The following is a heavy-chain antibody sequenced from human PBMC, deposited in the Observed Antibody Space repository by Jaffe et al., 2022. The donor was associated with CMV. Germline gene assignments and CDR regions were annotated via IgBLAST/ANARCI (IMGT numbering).Heavy chain of an antibody. CDR2: INPSGGST. D-gene: IGHD1-26*01. V-gene: IGHV1-46*01. CDR3: ARGDRVGATELRHWFDP. J-gene: IGHJ5*02. CDR1: GYTFTSYY. Sequence: QVQLVQSGAEVKKPGASVKVSCKASGYTFTSYYMHWVRQAPGQGLEWMGIINPSGGSTSYAQKFQGRVTMTRDTSTSTVYMELSSLRSEDTAVYYCARGDRVGATELRHWFDPWGQGTLVTVSS.